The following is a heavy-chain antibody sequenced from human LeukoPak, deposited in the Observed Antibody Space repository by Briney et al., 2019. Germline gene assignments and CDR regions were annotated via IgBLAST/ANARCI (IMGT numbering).Heavy chain of an antibody. J-gene: IGHJ4*02. D-gene: IGHD2-2*01. CDR3: ARGGYCSSTSCSYFDY. Sequence: GGSLRLSCAASGFTFSSYGMSWVRQAPGKGLEWVSGINWNGGSTGYADSVKGRFTISRDNAKNSLYLQMNSLRAEDTALYHCARGGYCSSTSCSYFDYWGQGTLVTVSS. CDR2: INWNGGST. CDR1: GFTFSSYG. V-gene: IGHV3-20*01.